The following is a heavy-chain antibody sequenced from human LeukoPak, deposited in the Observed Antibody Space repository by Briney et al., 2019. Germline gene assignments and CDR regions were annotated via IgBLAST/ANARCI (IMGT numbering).Heavy chain of an antibody. D-gene: IGHD5-24*01. CDR1: GYTFTGYY. CDR3: ARGEERWLQLDCPDY. J-gene: IGHJ4*02. Sequence: ASVNVSCKASGYTFTGYYMHWVRQAPGQGLEWMGWINPNSGGTNYAQKFQGWVTMTRDTSISTAYMELSRLRSDDTAVYYCARGEERWLQLDCPDYWGQGTLVTVSS. V-gene: IGHV1-2*04. CDR2: INPNSGGT.